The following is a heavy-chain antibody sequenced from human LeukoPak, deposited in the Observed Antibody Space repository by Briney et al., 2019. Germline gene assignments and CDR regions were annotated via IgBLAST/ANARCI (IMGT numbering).Heavy chain of an antibody. CDR2: ISYDGSNK. V-gene: IGHV3-30-3*01. D-gene: IGHD6-13*01. CDR1: GFTFSSYA. J-gene: IGHJ5*02. CDR3: ARESSGYSSSWYLVEGRRWFDP. Sequence: PGGSLRLSCAASGFTFSSYALHWVRQAPGKGLEWVAVISYDGSNKYYADSVKGRFTISRDNSKNTLYLQMNSLRAEDTAVYYCARESSGYSSSWYLVEGRRWFDPWGQGTLVTVSS.